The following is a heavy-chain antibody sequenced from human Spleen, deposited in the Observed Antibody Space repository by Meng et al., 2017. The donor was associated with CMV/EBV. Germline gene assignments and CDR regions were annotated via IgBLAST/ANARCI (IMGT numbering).Heavy chain of an antibody. D-gene: IGHD3-9*01. CDR2: ISGSGSSI. CDR1: GFSFSDYY. Sequence: GESLKISCAASGFSFSDYYMRWIRQAPGKGLEWISYISGSGSSICYADSVKGRFTISRDNAKNSLSLQMNSLRAEDTAVYYCVGDYKVVYYAILIRGYFIGMDVWGQGTTVTVSS. J-gene: IGHJ6*02. V-gene: IGHV3-11*01. CDR3: VGDYKVVYYAILIRGYFIGMDV.